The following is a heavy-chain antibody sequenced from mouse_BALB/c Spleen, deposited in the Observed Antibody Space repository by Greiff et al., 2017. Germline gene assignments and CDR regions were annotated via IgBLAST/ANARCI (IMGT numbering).Heavy chain of an antibody. CDR3: ARHIADYEGFAY. Sequence: EVHLVESGGDLVKPGGSLKLSCAASGFTFSSYGMSWVRQTPDKRLEWVATISSGGSYTYYPDSVKGRFTISRDNAKNTLYLQMSSLKSEDTAMYYCARHIADYEGFAYWGQGTLVTVSA. CDR1: GFTFSSYG. V-gene: IGHV5-6*01. CDR2: ISSGGSYT. J-gene: IGHJ3*01. D-gene: IGHD2-4*01.